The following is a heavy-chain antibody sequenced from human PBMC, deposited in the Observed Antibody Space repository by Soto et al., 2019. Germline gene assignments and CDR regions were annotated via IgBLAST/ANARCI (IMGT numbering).Heavy chain of an antibody. CDR3: AREEYYYDILTGYLDY. J-gene: IGHJ4*02. D-gene: IGHD3-9*01. V-gene: IGHV3-30-3*01. Sequence: QVQLVESGGGVVHPGRSLRLSCAASGFTFSSYAMHWVRQAPGKGLEWVAVFSYDGSNKNYADSVKGRFTISRDNSKNTLNLQMNSLRAEDTAVYDCAREEYYYDILTGYLDYWGQGTLVTVSS. CDR1: GFTFSSYA. CDR2: FSYDGSNK.